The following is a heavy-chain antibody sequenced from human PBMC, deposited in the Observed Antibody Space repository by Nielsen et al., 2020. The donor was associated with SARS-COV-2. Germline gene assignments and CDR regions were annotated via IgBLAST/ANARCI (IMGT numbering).Heavy chain of an antibody. Sequence: SETLSLTCTVSGGSISGGGYYWTWIRQHPGTGQEWIGYISYSGSTYYNPSLKSRVTISVDTSKNHFSPKLSSVTAADTAVYYCARSVAEMVRGYYMDVWGRGTTVTVSS. CDR1: GGSISGGGYY. J-gene: IGHJ6*03. CDR3: ARSVAEMVRGYYMDV. D-gene: IGHD5-24*01. CDR2: ISYSGST. V-gene: IGHV4-31*03.